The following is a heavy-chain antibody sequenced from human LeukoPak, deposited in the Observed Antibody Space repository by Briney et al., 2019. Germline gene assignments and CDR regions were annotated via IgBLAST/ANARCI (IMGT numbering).Heavy chain of an antibody. CDR3: ARRQIVVVVAATEAFDI. CDR2: INHSGST. J-gene: IGHJ3*02. D-gene: IGHD2-15*01. CDR1: GGSFSGYY. Sequence: PSETLSLTCAVYGGSFSGYYWSWIRQPPGKGLEWIGEINHSGSTNYNPSLKSRVTISVDTSKNQFSLKLSSVTAADTAVYYCARRQIVVVVAATEAFDIWGQGTMVTVSS. V-gene: IGHV4-34*01.